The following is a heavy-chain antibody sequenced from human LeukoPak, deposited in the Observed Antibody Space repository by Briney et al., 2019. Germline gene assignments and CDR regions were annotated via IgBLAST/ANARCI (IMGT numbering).Heavy chain of an antibody. V-gene: IGHV3-66*02. Sequence: PGGSLRLSCAASGFTFSSNYMSWVRQAPGKGLEWVSVIYSGGSTYYSDSVKGRFTISRDNSKNTLYLQMNSLRAEDTAVYYCARDPTYYYFDYWGQGTLVTVSS. CDR1: GFTFSSNY. D-gene: IGHD1-26*01. J-gene: IGHJ4*02. CDR3: ARDPTYYYFDY. CDR2: IYSGGST.